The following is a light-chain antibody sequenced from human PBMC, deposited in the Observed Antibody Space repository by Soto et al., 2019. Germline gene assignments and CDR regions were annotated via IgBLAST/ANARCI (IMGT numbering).Light chain of an antibody. Sequence: QSVLTQPPSASGTPGQRVTISCSGSSSNIGSNTVSWYQHLPGTAPKLLIYSNNQRPSGVPDRFSGSKSGTSASLAISGLQSDDEADYYCAAWDDSLNGSYVFGTGTKVTVL. CDR3: AAWDDSLNGSYV. V-gene: IGLV1-44*01. CDR1: SSNIGSNT. J-gene: IGLJ1*01. CDR2: SNN.